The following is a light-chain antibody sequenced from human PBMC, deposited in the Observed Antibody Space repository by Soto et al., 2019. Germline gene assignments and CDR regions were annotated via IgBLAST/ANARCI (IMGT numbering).Light chain of an antibody. Sequence: IQMTQSPSTLSSSVGDRVTIIFLSSQTISSYLNCYQQKQGKVPDLLIYAASNLQSGVPSRFSASGSGTDFTLTISSLPPEDFANYYCQQNYIMPTTFGQGTRLEIK. V-gene: IGKV1-39*01. CDR2: AAS. CDR1: QTISSY. J-gene: IGKJ5*01. CDR3: QQNYIMPTT.